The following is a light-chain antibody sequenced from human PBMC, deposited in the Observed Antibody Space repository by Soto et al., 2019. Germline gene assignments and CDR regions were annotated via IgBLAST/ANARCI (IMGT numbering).Light chain of an antibody. CDR2: DAS. J-gene: IGKJ4*01. V-gene: IGKV3-11*01. Sequence: THSPATLSLPPGERATLPRRASRRVSNDFAWYQQKPGQAPRLFIYDASNRATGIPARFSGSGSGTDFTLTISSLEPEDFAVYYCQQRSNWPLTFGGGTKVDI. CDR3: QQRSNWPLT. CDR1: RRVSND.